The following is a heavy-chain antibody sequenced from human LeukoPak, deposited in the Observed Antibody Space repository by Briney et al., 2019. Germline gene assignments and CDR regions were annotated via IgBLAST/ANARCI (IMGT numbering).Heavy chain of an antibody. CDR1: GYSFTSYW. CDR2: IYPGNSRT. V-gene: IGHV5-51*01. D-gene: IGHD4-23*01. CDR3: ASFSDGKDSDFDH. Sequence: GESLKISCKGSGYSFTSYWIGWVRQMPGEGLVWMGIIYPGNSRTRYRPSFEGQVTISADKSMSTAYLQWSSLKASDTAIYYCASFSDGKDSDFDHWGQGTLVTVSS. J-gene: IGHJ4*02.